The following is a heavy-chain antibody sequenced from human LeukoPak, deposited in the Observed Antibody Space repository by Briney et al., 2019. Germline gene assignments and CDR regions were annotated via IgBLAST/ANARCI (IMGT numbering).Heavy chain of an antibody. CDR3: AREPTYYDFWSGYRDYYYYGMDG. CDR2: ISYSVSP. J-gene: IGHJ6*02. V-gene: IGHV4-59*01. Sequence: KSSETLSLTCTVSSGSLCSFYSSWIRHPPGEGVECIGYISYSVSPNYNPSLKSRVTISADTSKNQFSLKLSSVTAADTAVYYCAREPTYYDFWSGYRDYYYYGMDGGGQGTTVTVSS. D-gene: IGHD3-3*01. CDR1: SGSLCSFY.